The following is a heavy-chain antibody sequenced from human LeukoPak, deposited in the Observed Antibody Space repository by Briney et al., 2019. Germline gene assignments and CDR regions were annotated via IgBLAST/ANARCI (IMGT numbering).Heavy chain of an antibody. D-gene: IGHD2-2*01. V-gene: IGHV1-18*01. Sequence: SVKLSCKAPGYTFTIYGISWVRQAPGHGLEWMGWISAYNGNTNYSQKLQGRVTMTTDTSTSTGYMELRSLRSDDTAVYYCARDLRERRYSCLKFDYWGQGTLATVSS. CDR1: GYTFTIYG. J-gene: IGHJ4*02. CDR3: ARDLRERRYSCLKFDY. CDR2: ISAYNGNT.